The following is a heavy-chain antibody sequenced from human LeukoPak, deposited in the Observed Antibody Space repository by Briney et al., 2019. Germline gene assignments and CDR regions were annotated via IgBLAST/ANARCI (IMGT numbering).Heavy chain of an antibody. V-gene: IGHV1-69*04. J-gene: IGHJ3*02. CDR2: IIPILGIA. CDR3: ARERYSSGWYAFDI. D-gene: IGHD6-19*01. CDR1: GGTFSSYA. Sequence: PGGSLRLSCAASGGTFSSYAISWVRQAPGQGREWGGRIIPILGIANFAQRFQGRLTITADKSTSTTYMELSSLRSEDTAVYYCARERYSSGWYAFDIWGQGTMVTVSS.